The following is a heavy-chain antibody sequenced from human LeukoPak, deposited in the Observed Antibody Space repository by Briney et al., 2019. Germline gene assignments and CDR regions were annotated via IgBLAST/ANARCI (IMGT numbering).Heavy chain of an antibody. Sequence: GGSLRLSCAASGFTFSSYGMHWVRQAPGKGLEWVAFIWYDGSNKYYADSVKGRFTISRDNSKNTLYLQMDSLRAEDTAVYYCARDPPAYSSSSGGSDFDYWGQGTLVTVSS. CDR3: ARDPPAYSSSSGGSDFDY. J-gene: IGHJ4*02. CDR1: GFTFSSYG. CDR2: IWYDGSNK. D-gene: IGHD6-6*01. V-gene: IGHV3-30*02.